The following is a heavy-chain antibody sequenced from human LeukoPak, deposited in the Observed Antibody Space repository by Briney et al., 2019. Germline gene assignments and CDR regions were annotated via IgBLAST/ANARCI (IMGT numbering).Heavy chain of an antibody. J-gene: IGHJ3*02. V-gene: IGHV3-7*01. CDR2: IKQDGSEK. Sequence: HPGGSLRLSCAASGFTFSSYWMSWVRQAPGKGLEWVANIKQDGSEKYYVDSVKGRFTISRDNAKNSLYLQMNSLRAEDTAVYYCARAGSMLYVPFDIWGQGTMVTVSS. CDR3: ARAGSMLYVPFDI. D-gene: IGHD2-8*01. CDR1: GFTFSSYW.